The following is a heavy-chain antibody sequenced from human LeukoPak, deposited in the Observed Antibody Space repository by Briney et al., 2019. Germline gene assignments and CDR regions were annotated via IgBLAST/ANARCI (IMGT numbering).Heavy chain of an antibody. D-gene: IGHD3-22*01. Sequence: GGSLRLSCAASGFTFSSYWMHWVRHGPGKGLVWVSHIDTDGSTTSYADSVKGRFTISRDNAKNMLYLQMNSLRVEDTAVYYCARDRYYAIDYWGQGILVSVSS. J-gene: IGHJ4*02. CDR1: GFTFSSYW. CDR2: IDTDGSTT. CDR3: ARDRYYAIDY. V-gene: IGHV3-74*01.